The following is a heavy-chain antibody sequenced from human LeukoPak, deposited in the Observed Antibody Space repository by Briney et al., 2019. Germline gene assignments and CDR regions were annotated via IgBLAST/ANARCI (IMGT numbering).Heavy chain of an antibody. CDR3: ARASPLRYYYYYYMDV. V-gene: IGHV1-46*01. CDR2: INPSGGST. CDR1: GYTFTSYY. J-gene: IGHJ6*03. Sequence: ASVKVSCKASGYTFTSYYMHWVRQAPGQGLEWMGIINPSGGSTSYAQKFQGRVTMTRDTSISTAYMELSRLRSDDTAVYYCARASPLRYYYYYYMDVWGKGTTVTVSS.